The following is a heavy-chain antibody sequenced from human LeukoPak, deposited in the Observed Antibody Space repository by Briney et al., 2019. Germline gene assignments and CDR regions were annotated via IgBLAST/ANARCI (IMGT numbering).Heavy chain of an antibody. D-gene: IGHD2-15*01. V-gene: IGHV1-2*02. J-gene: IGHJ6*02. CDR1: GGTFSSYA. CDR3: ARVPECSGGICHGMDV. Sequence: GSSVKVSCKASGGTFSSYAISWARQAPGQGLEWMGWIDPKSGDTNSAQKFQGRVTMTRDTSIGTAYMELSRLRSDDTAVYYCARVPECSGGICHGMDVWCHGTAVTVS. CDR2: IDPKSGDT.